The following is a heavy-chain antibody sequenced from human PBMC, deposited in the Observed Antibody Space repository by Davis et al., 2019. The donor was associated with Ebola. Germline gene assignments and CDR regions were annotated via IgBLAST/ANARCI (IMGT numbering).Heavy chain of an antibody. Sequence: MPSETLSLTCTVSGDSITNYYWTWIRQPPGKGLEWIAYMSYRGGVNYNPSLKSRVTISIDTSKNQLSLKLNSVTAADTAVYYCARDGHNYSYFDFWGQGTLVTVSS. D-gene: IGHD5-24*01. CDR2: MSYRGGV. CDR1: GDSITNYY. J-gene: IGHJ4*02. V-gene: IGHV4-59*01. CDR3: ARDGHNYSYFDF.